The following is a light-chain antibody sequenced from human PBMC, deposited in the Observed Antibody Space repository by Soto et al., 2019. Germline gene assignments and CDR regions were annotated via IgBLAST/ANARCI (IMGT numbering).Light chain of an antibody. CDR1: QSLSGW. Sequence: DIQMTQSPSTLSASVGDSVTITCRASQSLSGWLTWYQQKPGKAPKLLIYQASSLKSGVPSRFSGSGSGTEFTLTLSSLQPDDFATYYCQQYHSYPLTFGGGTKVEIK. CDR3: QQYHSYPLT. CDR2: QAS. V-gene: IGKV1-5*03. J-gene: IGKJ4*01.